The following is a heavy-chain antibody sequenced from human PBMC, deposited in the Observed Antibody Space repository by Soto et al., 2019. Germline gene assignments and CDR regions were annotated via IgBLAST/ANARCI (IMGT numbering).Heavy chain of an antibody. V-gene: IGHV4-34*01. CDR2: INHSGST. D-gene: IGHD6-13*01. CDR3: ARNDARIAAAGTWGFDY. Sequence: SETLSLTCAVYGGSFSGYYWSWIRQPPGKGLEWIGEINHSGSTNYNPSLKSRVTISVDTSKNQFSLKLSSVTAADTAVYYCARNDARIAAAGTWGFDYWGQGTLVTVSS. CDR1: GGSFSGYY. J-gene: IGHJ4*02.